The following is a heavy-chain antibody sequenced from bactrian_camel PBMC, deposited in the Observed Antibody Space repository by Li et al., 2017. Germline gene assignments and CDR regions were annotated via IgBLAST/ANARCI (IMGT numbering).Heavy chain of an antibody. V-gene: IGHV3S55*01. J-gene: IGHJ4*01. CDR1: GFTYSRYS. D-gene: IGHD2*01. CDR3: AAKYSTIARSGASCYTTLSARQPNF. Sequence: HVQLVESGGGSAQAGGSLRLSCAVSGFTYSRYSMGWFRQVPGKEREGVAAIVIDGTTMYADSVKGRFTISKDNAKNTLSLQMNSLKPDDTAMYYCAAKYSTIARSGASCYTTLSARQPNFWGQ. CDR2: IVIDGTT.